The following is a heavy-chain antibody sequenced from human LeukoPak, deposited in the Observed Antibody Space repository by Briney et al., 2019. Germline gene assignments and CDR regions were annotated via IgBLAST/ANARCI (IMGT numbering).Heavy chain of an antibody. J-gene: IGHJ4*02. Sequence: PGGCLRLSCAASGFTFSDYYMSWIRQAPGKGLEWGSYICSSSSYTNYADSVKGRFTISRDNAKNSLYLQMNSLRAEDTAVYYCARTAHSYGGNRWALGYWGQGTLVTVSS. V-gene: IGHV3-11*03. CDR1: GFTFSDYY. CDR2: ICSSSSYT. CDR3: ARTAHSYGGNRWALGY. D-gene: IGHD4-23*01.